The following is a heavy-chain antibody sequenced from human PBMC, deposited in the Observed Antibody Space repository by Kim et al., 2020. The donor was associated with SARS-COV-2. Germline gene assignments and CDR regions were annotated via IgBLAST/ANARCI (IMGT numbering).Heavy chain of an antibody. J-gene: IGHJ5*02. CDR2: IIPIFGTA. V-gene: IGHV1-69*13. D-gene: IGHD1-26*01. CDR3: ARDKGDCYYPGASRWFDP. CDR1: GGTFSSYA. Sequence: SVKVSCKASGGTFSSYAISWVRQAPGQGLEWMGGIIPIFGTANYAQKFQCRVTITADQSTSTAYMELSSLRSEDTAVYYCARDKGDCYYPGASRWFDPWGKGTLVTVSS.